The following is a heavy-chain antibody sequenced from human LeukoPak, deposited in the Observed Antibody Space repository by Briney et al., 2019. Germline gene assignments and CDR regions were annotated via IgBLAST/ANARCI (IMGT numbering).Heavy chain of an antibody. Sequence: PGGSLRLSCAASGFTFSDYWMHWGRHAPGKGLVWGSRIKTDGRSTNYADSVKSRFTISRDNAKNTLYLQMNSLRAADTAVYYCARGRTGGWTEYWGQGSLVSVSS. CDR3: ARGRTGGWTEY. CDR1: GFTFSDYW. J-gene: IGHJ4*02. CDR2: IKTDGRST. D-gene: IGHD6-19*01. V-gene: IGHV3-74*01.